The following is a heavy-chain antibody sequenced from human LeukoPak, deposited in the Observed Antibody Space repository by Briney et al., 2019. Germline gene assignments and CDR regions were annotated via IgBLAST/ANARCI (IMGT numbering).Heavy chain of an antibody. Sequence: GGSLRLSCAASGFTFSSYSMNWIRRAPGKGLEWVSSISSSTSYIYYADSVKGRFTISKDNAKNSLYLQMNSLKAEDTAVYYCARAGGSTVSHSDYWGQGTLVTVSS. D-gene: IGHD4-17*01. CDR2: ISSSTSYI. CDR1: GFTFSSYS. CDR3: ARAGGSTVSHSDY. J-gene: IGHJ4*02. V-gene: IGHV3-21*01.